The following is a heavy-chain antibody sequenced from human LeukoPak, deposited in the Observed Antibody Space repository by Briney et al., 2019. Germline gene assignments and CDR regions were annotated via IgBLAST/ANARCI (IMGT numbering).Heavy chain of an antibody. CDR2: IYTSGST. D-gene: IGHD3-10*01. V-gene: IGHV4-61*02. CDR3: ARSGLLLWFGELLYHDAFDI. J-gene: IGHJ3*02. Sequence: SETPSLTCTVSGGSISSGSYYWSWIRQPAGKGLEWIGRIYTSGSTNYNPPLKSRVTISVDTSKNQFSLKLSSVTAADTAVYYCARSGLLLWFGELLYHDAFDIWGQGTMVTVSS. CDR1: GGSISSGSYY.